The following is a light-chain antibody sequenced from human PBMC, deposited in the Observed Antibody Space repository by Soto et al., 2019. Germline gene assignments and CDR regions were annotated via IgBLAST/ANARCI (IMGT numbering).Light chain of an antibody. V-gene: IGLV3-21*02. CDR2: DDS. Sequence: SDGLTQLPSVSVAPGQTATVPCGGNNVGSKSVHWYQQKPGQAPVLVVYDDSDRPSGIPERFSGSNSGNTATLTISRVEAGDEADYYCQVWDTTSDQGVFGTGTKVTVL. CDR1: NVGSKS. J-gene: IGLJ1*01. CDR3: QVWDTTSDQGV.